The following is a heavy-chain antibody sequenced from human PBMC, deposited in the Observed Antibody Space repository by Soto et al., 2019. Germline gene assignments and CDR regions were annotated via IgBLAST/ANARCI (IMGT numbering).Heavy chain of an antibody. CDR2: ISWNSGSI. CDR3: AKDMGYCSSTRCYGPYFDY. Sequence: GGSLRLSCAASGFTFDDYAMHWVRQAPGKGLEWVSGISWNSGSIGYADSVKGRFTISRDNAKNSLYLQMNSLRAEDTALYYCAKDMGYCSSTRCYGPYFDYWGQGTLVTVSS. D-gene: IGHD2-2*01. V-gene: IGHV3-9*01. J-gene: IGHJ4*02. CDR1: GFTFDDYA.